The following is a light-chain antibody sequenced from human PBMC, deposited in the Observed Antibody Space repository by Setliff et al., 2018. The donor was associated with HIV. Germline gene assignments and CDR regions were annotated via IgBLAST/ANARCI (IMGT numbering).Light chain of an antibody. CDR3: QQYNNFPVT. CDR2: GVS. V-gene: IGKV1-16*01. Sequence: DIQMTQSPSSLSASVGDRVTITCRARRGIGTYLAWFQQKPGQAPKPLIYGVSHLESGVPSRFSGSGSRTEFTLTIHSLESEDVATYFCQQYNNFPVTFGQGTRLEIK. J-gene: IGKJ5*01. CDR1: RGIGTY.